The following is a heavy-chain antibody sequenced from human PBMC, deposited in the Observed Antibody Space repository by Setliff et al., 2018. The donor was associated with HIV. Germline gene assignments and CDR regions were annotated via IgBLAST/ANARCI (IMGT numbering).Heavy chain of an antibody. J-gene: IGHJ6*03. CDR2: IYYYSGST. Sequence: PSETLSLTCTVSGGSISSRSYYWGWIRQPPGRGLEWIGYIYYYSGSTYYNPSLKSRVTIPVDTSKNQFSLKLSSVTAADTAVYYCARAEQLALGDYYYMDVWGHGTTVTVSS. D-gene: IGHD6-6*01. V-gene: IGHV4-39*01. CDR1: GGSISSRSYY. CDR3: ARAEQLALGDYYYMDV.